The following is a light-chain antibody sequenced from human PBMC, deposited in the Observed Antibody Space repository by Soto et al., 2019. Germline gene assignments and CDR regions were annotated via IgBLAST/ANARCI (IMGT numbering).Light chain of an antibody. Sequence: EIVLTQSPGTLSLSPGERATLSCRASQSVSSSYLAWYQQKPGQAPRLLIYDASNRATGIPPRFSGSGSGTDFTLTISSLEPEDFAVYYCQQRTNWPPITFGQGTRLEI. CDR2: DAS. CDR1: QSVSSSY. CDR3: QQRTNWPPIT. V-gene: IGKV3D-20*02. J-gene: IGKJ5*01.